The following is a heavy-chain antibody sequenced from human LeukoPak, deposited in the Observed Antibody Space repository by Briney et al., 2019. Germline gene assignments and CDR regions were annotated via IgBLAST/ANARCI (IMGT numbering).Heavy chain of an antibody. D-gene: IGHD3-16*01. CDR2: ISSSSSTI. CDR3: ARALWESYAGGYYFDY. J-gene: IGHJ4*02. Sequence: GGSLRLSCAASGFTFSSYSMNWVRQAPGKGLEWVSYISSSSSTIYYADSVKGRFTISRDNAKNSLYLQMNSLRAEDTAVYYCARALWESYAGGYYFDYWGQGTLATVSS. V-gene: IGHV3-48*01. CDR1: GFTFSSYS.